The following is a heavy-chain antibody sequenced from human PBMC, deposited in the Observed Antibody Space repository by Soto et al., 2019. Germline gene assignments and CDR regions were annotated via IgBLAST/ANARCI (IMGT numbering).Heavy chain of an antibody. CDR1: GGSMSSDSFY. CDR2: IYYSGDT. J-gene: IGHJ6*02. CDR3: ARNQPQRYCSGGTCRPAYGMDV. D-gene: IGHD2-15*01. Sequence: SESLSLTCAVSGGSMSSDSFYWAWIRQPPGKGLEWIGIIYYSGDTYYNPSLAGRLTMSVDTSNQFSLTLRSVTAADTALYYCARNQPQRYCSGGTCRPAYGMDVWGQGTTVTVPS. V-gene: IGHV4-39*01.